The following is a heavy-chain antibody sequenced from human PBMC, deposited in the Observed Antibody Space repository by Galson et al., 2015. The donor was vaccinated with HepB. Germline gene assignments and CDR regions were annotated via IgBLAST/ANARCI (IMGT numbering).Heavy chain of an antibody. J-gene: IGHJ4*02. D-gene: IGHD2/OR15-2a*01. CDR2: IKQDGSEK. Sequence: SLRLSCAASGFTFSSYAMSWVRQAPGKGLEWVANIKQDGSEKYYVDSVKGRFTISRDNAKNSLYLKMNSLRAEDTAVYYCARVDFLEKTTYYFDYWGQGTLVTVSS. CDR1: GFTFSSYA. CDR3: ARVDFLEKTTYYFDY. V-gene: IGHV3-7*01.